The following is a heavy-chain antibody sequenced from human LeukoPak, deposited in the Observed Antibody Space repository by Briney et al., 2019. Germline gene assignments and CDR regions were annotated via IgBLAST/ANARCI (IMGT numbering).Heavy chain of an antibody. V-gene: IGHV4-34*01. CDR2: INHSGST. CDR1: GGFFSGYY. CDR3: ARALWFGYLLGMDV. Sequence: SETLSLMCAVYGGFFSGYYWSWIPEPPRKGGEGSGEINHSGSTNYSPSLKRRVTISVDTSKDQVSLKLSSVTAADTAVSYCARALWFGYLLGMDVWGNGTTVTVSS. D-gene: IGHD3-10*01. J-gene: IGHJ6*04.